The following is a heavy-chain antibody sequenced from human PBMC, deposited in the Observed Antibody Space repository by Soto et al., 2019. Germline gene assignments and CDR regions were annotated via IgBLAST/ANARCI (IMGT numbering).Heavy chain of an antibody. CDR2: IYHSGST. J-gene: IGHJ5*02. V-gene: IGHV4-38-2*01. Sequence: KASETLSLTCAVSGYSISSGYYWGWIRQPPGKGLEWIGSIYHSGSTYYNPSLKSRVTISVDTSKNQFSLKLTSVTAADTAVYYCARGEATVTPGWFDPWGQGIMVTVSS. CDR1: GYSISSGYY. CDR3: ARGEATVTPGWFDP. D-gene: IGHD4-17*01.